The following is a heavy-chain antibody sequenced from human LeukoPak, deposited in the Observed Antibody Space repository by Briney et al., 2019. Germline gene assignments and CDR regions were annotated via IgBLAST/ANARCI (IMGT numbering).Heavy chain of an antibody. V-gene: IGHV3-21*01. CDR2: ISSSSSYI. CDR3: ARVGTEDGFDY. D-gene: IGHD3-10*01. CDR1: GFTFSSYS. J-gene: IGHJ4*02. Sequence: GGSLRLSCAASGFTFSSYSMNWVRQAPGKGLEWVSSISSSSSYIYYADSVKGRFTISRDNAKNSLYLQMNSPRAEDTAVYYYARVGTEDGFDYWGQGTLVTVSS.